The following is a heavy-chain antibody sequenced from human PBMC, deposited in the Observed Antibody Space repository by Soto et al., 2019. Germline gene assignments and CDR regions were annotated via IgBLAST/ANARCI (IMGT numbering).Heavy chain of an antibody. J-gene: IGHJ5*02. Sequence: SETLSLTCTVSGGSISSSSYYWGWIRQPPGKGLEWIGSIYYSGSTYYNPSLKSRVTISVDTSKNQFSLKLSSVTAADTAVYYCASVVLLWFGELSWFDPWGQGTLVTVSS. V-gene: IGHV4-39*01. CDR1: GGSISSSSYY. D-gene: IGHD3-10*01. CDR3: ASVVLLWFGELSWFDP. CDR2: IYYSGST.